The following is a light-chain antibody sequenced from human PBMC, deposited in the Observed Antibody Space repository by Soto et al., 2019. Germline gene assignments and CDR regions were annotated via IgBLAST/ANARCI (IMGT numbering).Light chain of an antibody. CDR3: SSYAGSNNPGEV. V-gene: IGLV2-8*01. CDR1: SSDVGGYNY. CDR2: EVS. J-gene: IGLJ1*01. Sequence: QSALTQPPSASGSPGQSVTISCTGTSSDVGGYNYVSWYQQHPGKAPKLMIYEVSKRPSGVPDRFSGSKSGNTASLTVSGLQAEDEADYYCSSYAGSNNPGEVFGTGTKLTVL.